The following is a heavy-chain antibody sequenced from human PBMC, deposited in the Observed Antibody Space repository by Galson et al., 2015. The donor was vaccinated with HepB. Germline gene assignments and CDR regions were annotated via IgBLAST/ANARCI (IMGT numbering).Heavy chain of an antibody. CDR1: GGSIIGYY. J-gene: IGHJ4*02. D-gene: IGHD5-24*01. CDR3: ARQNEGVDYNLDY. CDR2: IYYSGST. V-gene: IGHV4-59*01. Sequence: ETLSLTCRVSGGSIIGYYWGWIRQPPGRGLEWIGYIYYSGSTTYNPSLNSRVTISVDTSKNQFSLNLRSVTAADTAVYYCARQNEGVDYNLDYWGQGTLVTVSS.